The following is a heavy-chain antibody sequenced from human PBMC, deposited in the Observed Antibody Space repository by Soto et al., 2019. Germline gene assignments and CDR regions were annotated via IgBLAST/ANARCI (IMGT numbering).Heavy chain of an antibody. Sequence: PGGSLRLSCAASGFTFSSYAMHWVRQAPGKGLEWVSFISYDGSNKYYADSVKGRFTISRDNSKNTLYLQMNSLRAEDTAVYYCARATYYDSPLGFDPWGQGTLVTVSS. J-gene: IGHJ5*02. CDR3: ARATYYDSPLGFDP. V-gene: IGHV3-30-3*01. CDR2: ISYDGSNK. D-gene: IGHD3-3*01. CDR1: GFTFSSYA.